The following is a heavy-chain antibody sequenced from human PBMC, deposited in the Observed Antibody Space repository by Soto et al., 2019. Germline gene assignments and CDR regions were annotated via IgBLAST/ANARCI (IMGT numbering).Heavy chain of an antibody. CDR1: GFSFSTPGVG. D-gene: IGHD1-26*01. CDR2: IYWDDDK. CDR3: AHSPPYHTKWDPDY. V-gene: IGHV2-5*02. J-gene: IGHJ4*02. Sequence: HITLKESGPTLVKPTQTLTLTCSFSGFSFSTPGVGVGWIRQPPGKPPEWLALIYWDDDKRYSPSLRSRLTITKDTSRNQVVLIVTNMDPLDTGTYYCAHSPPYHTKWDPDYWGQGTLVTVSS.